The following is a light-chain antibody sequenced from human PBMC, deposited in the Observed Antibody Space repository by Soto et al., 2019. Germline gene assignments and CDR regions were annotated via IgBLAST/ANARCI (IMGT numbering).Light chain of an antibody. CDR2: SNN. J-gene: IGLJ2*01. Sequence: QSVLTQPPSASGTPGQRVTISCSGSRSNIGNNAVNWYQQLPGTAPKLLIYSNNQRPSGVPDRFSGSKSGTSASLAISGLQSEDEADYHCAAWDDSLNGVIFGGGTKLTVL. V-gene: IGLV1-44*01. CDR3: AAWDDSLNGVI. CDR1: RSNIGNNA.